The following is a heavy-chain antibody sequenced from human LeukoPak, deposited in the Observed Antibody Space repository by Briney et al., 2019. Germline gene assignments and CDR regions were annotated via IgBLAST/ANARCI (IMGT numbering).Heavy chain of an antibody. Sequence: KPSETLSLTCTVSGGSISSYYWSWIRKPPGKGLEWIGYIYYSGSTNYNPSLKSRVTISVDTSKNQFSLKLSSVTAADTAVYYCARERGAVAFDYWGQGTLVTVSS. D-gene: IGHD6-19*01. V-gene: IGHV4-59*01. CDR1: GGSISSYY. CDR2: IYYSGST. CDR3: ARERGAVAFDY. J-gene: IGHJ4*02.